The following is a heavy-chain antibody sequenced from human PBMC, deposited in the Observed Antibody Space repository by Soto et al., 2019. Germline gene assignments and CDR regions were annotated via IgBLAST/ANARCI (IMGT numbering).Heavy chain of an antibody. D-gene: IGHD6-6*01. CDR3: ARDSYSSSSGYYYGMDV. J-gene: IGHJ6*02. CDR1: GYSISSGYY. Sequence: TSETLSLTCAVSGYSISSGYYWGWIRQPPGKGLEWIGSIYHSGSTYYNPSLKSRVTISVDTSKNQFSLKLSSVTAADTAVYYCARDSYSSSSGYYYGMDVWGQGTTVTVS. CDR2: IYHSGST. V-gene: IGHV4-38-2*02.